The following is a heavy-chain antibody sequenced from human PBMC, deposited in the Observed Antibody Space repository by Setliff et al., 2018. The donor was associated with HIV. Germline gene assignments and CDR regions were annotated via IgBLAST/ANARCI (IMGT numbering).Heavy chain of an antibody. Sequence: GASVKVSCKASGDTFSSYAISWVRQAPGQGLEWMGGIIPVLGLSYYAQNFQGRVTITADESTSTAYMELSSLRSEDTAVYYCASRGRYCGGDCYPGDNGMDVWGQGTTVTVSS. CDR2: IIPVLGLS. CDR3: ASRGRYCGGDCYPGDNGMDV. J-gene: IGHJ6*02. V-gene: IGHV1-69*10. CDR1: GDTFSSYA. D-gene: IGHD2-21*02.